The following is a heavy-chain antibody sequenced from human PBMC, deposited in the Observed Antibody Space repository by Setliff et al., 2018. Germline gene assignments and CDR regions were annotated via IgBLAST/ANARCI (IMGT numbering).Heavy chain of an antibody. CDR3: ARERMYYNFWSGYSDY. Sequence: SETLSLTCTVSGGSISSSSYYWGWIRQPPGKGLEWIGSIYYSGSTYYNPSLKSRVTISVDTSKNQFSLKMSSVTAADTAVYYCARERMYYNFWSGYSDYWGQGTLVTVSS. J-gene: IGHJ4*02. V-gene: IGHV4-39*07. CDR1: GGSISSSSYY. D-gene: IGHD3-3*01. CDR2: IYYSGST.